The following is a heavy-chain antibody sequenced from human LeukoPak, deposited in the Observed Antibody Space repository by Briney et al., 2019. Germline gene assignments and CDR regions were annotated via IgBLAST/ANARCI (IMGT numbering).Heavy chain of an antibody. CDR2: IYYSGST. D-gene: IGHD3-22*01. Sequence: SETLSLTCTVSGGSISTYYWNWIRQPPGKGLQWIGYIYYSGSTNYNPSLTGRVTISVDTSKNQFSLKLSSVTAADTAVYYCAREYNYYDSSGWDAFEIWGQGTMVTVSS. CDR1: GGSISTYY. J-gene: IGHJ3*02. V-gene: IGHV4-59*01. CDR3: AREYNYYDSSGWDAFEI.